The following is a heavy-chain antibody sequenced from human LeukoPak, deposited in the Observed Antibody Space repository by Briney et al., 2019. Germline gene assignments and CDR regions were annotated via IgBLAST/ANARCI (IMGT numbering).Heavy chain of an antibody. Sequence: SETLSLTCTVSGGSISSYYWSWIRQPPGKGLEWIGYIYYSGSTYYNPSLKSRVTISVDTSKNQFSLKLSSVTAADTAVYYCARVQGGTIFGVVTPYYFDYWGQGTLVTVSS. J-gene: IGHJ4*02. D-gene: IGHD3-3*01. CDR2: IYYSGST. CDR1: GGSISSYY. CDR3: ARVQGGTIFGVVTPYYFDY. V-gene: IGHV4-59*08.